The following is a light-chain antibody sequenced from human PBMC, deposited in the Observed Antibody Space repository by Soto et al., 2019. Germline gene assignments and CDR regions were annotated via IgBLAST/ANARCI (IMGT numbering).Light chain of an antibody. J-gene: IGKJ2*01. V-gene: IGKV3-20*01. CDR3: HQYGSSPYT. Sequence: EIVLTQSPGTLSLSPGERATLSCRASQSVSSNYLAWYQQKPGLAPRLLIYGASSRATGIPDGFTGRGSGSDFTPTISRLEPEDLAVDYCHQYGSSPYTFGRGTKLEIK. CDR1: QSVSSNY. CDR2: GAS.